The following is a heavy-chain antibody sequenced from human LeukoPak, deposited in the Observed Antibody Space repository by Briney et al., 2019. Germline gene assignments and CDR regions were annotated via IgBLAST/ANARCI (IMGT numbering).Heavy chain of an antibody. CDR3: ARVKALAVEVY. CDR2: INHSGST. CDR1: GGSFSAYY. V-gene: IGHV4-34*01. Sequence: PSETLSLTCAVYGGSFSAYYWSWIRQPPGKGLEWIGEINHSGSTNYNPSLKSRVTISVDTSKNQFSLKLSSVTAADTAVYYCARVKALAVEVYWGQGTLVTVSS. J-gene: IGHJ4*02. D-gene: IGHD6-19*01.